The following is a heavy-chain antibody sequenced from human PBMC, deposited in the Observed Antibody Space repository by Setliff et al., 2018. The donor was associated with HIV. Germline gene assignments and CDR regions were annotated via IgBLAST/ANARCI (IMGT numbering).Heavy chain of an antibody. J-gene: IGHJ4*01. V-gene: IGHV1-69*05. CDR1: GGTFSDYA. CDR2: VIPVFGTG. Sequence: SVKVSCKVSGGTFSDYAVTWVRQAPGQGLEWMGGVIPVFGTGNYAQKFQGRVTITTDESTRTAYMELRSLRSEDTAVYYCARVPSPFVQEGYFDDCGQGTLVTVSS. D-gene: IGHD3-3*01. CDR3: ARVPSPFVQEGYFDD.